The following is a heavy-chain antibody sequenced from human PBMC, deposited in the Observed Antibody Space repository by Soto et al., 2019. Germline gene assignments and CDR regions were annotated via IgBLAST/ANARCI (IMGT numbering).Heavy chain of an antibody. J-gene: IGHJ4*02. D-gene: IGHD4-17*01. Sequence: QVQLVQSGAEVKKPGSSVTVSCKASGGPVSSYTLSWVRQAPGQGLEWMGRIIPILGRASYAGKFQGRVTITANKSTSTAYMDLSSLKSEDTALYFCAGDSGRSDYDFDFWGQGTLVTVSS. CDR1: GGPVSSYT. CDR2: IIPILGRA. CDR3: AGDSGRSDYDFDF. V-gene: IGHV1-69*08.